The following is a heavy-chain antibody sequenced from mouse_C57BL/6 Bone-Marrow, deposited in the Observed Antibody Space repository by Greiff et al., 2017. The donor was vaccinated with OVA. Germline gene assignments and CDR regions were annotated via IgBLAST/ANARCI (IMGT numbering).Heavy chain of an antibody. D-gene: IGHD1-1*01. J-gene: IGHJ2*01. CDR3: ARRRGSTLDY. CDR1: GYTFASYG. Sequence: VQLQQSGAELARPGASVKLSCTASGYTFASYGISWVKQRTGQGLEWIGEIYPRSGNTYYNEKFKGKATLTADKSSSTAYMELRGLTSEDSAVYFCARRRGSTLDYWGQGTTLTVSS. V-gene: IGHV1-81*01. CDR2: IYPRSGNT.